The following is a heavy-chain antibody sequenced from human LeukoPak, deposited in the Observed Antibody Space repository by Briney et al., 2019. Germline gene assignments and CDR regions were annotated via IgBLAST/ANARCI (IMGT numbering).Heavy chain of an antibody. CDR3: ARLVTNNYYYYYMDV. J-gene: IGHJ6*03. CDR1: GGSFSSSSYY. CDR2: IYYSGST. D-gene: IGHD2-21*02. V-gene: IGHV4-39*01. Sequence: PSETLSLTCTASGGSFSSSSYYWGWIRQPPGKGLEWFVSIYYSGSTYYNPSLKGRVTISVDTYKKQFSLKLSSVTAADTAVYYCARLVTNNYYYYYMDVWGKGTTVTVSS.